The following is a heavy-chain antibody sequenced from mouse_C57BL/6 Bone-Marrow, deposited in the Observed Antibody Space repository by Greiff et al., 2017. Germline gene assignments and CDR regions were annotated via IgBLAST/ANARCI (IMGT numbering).Heavy chain of an antibody. V-gene: IGHV14-3*01. CDR2: IDPANGNT. CDR1: GFNIKNTY. J-gene: IGHJ4*01. Sequence: VQLQQSVAELVRPGASVKLSCTASGFNIKNTYMYWVKQRPEQGLEWIGRIDPANGNTKYAPKFQGKATITADTSSNTAYLQLSSLTSEDTAIYYCARCSFYYAMDYWGQGTSVTVSS. D-gene: IGHD1-1*01. CDR3: ARCSFYYAMDY.